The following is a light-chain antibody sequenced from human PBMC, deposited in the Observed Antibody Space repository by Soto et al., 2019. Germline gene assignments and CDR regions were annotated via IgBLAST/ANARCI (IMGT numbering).Light chain of an antibody. CDR1: QSISGE. V-gene: IGKV3-15*01. J-gene: IGKJ2*01. Sequence: EIVMTQSPATLSVSPGERATLSCRASQSISGELAWYQQRPGQPPRLLIYGVSTRASGVPARFSGSGSGSDFTLTISGLQSEDFAVYYCQQGHDWPLTFGQGTRLDI. CDR3: QQGHDWPLT. CDR2: GVS.